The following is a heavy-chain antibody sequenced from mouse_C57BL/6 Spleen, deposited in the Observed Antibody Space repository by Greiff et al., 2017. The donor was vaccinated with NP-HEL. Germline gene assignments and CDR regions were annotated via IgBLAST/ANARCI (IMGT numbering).Heavy chain of an antibody. D-gene: IGHD4-1*01. CDR2: IYPGSGST. V-gene: IGHV1-55*01. CDR3: ARSLTGTGGFAY. Sequence: QVQLQQPGAELVKPGASVKMSCKASGYTFTSYWITWVKQRPGQGLEWIGDIYPGSGSTNYNEKFKSKATLTVDTSSSTAYMQLSSLTSEDSAVYYCARSLTGTGGFAYWGQGTLVTVSA. CDR1: GYTFTSYW. J-gene: IGHJ3*01.